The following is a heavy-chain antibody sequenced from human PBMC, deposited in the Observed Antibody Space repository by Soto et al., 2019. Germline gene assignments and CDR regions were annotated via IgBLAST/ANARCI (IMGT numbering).Heavy chain of an antibody. CDR1: GFSFGDYA. V-gene: IGHV3-49*03. D-gene: IGHD5-12*01. J-gene: IGHJ4*02. CDR2: IRSKTYSGTP. Sequence: GGSLRLSCTASGFSFGDYAMSWFRQAPGKGLEWVGFIRSKTYSGTPAYAASVKGRFTVSRDDSKSIAYLQMNSLKTEDTAMYYCTRGSRVATIGFYFDTWGQGTLVTVSS. CDR3: TRGSRVATIGFYFDT.